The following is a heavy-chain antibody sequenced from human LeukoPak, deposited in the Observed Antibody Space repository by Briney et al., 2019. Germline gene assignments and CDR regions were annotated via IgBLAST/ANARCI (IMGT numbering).Heavy chain of an antibody. V-gene: IGHV4-59*08. CDR3: ARHLGGYSYGYDYFDY. J-gene: IGHJ4*02. CDR2: IYYSGST. Sequence: SETLSLTCTVSGGSISSYYWSWIRQPPGKGLEWIGYIYYSGSTNYNPSLKSRVAISVDTSKNQFSLKLSSVTAADTAVYYCARHLGGYSYGYDYFDYWGQGTLVTVSS. CDR1: GGSISSYY. D-gene: IGHD5-18*01.